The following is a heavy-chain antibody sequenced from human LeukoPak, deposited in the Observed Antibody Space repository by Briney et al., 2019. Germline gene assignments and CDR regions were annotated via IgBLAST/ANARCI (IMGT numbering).Heavy chain of an antibody. CDR3: ARDGGSPGPFDY. V-gene: IGHV3-74*01. CDR1: GFTFSNFW. J-gene: IGHJ4*02. CDR2: IYGDGSFT. D-gene: IGHD3-16*01. Sequence: PGGSLRLSCAASGFTFSNFWMHWVRQAPGKGLVWVALIYGDGSFTRYADSVKGRFTISRDNSKNTLYLQMNSLRAEDTAVYYCARDGGSPGPFDYWGQGTLVTVSS.